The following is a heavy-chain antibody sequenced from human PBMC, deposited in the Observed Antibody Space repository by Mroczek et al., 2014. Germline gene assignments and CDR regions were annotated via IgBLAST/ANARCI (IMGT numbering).Heavy chain of an antibody. J-gene: IGHJ6*02. V-gene: IGHV4-59*01. Sequence: QVQLQQSGPGLVKPSETLSLTCTVSGGSISSYYWSWIRQPPGKGLEWIGYIYYSGSTNYNPSLKSRVTISVDTSKNQFSLKLSSVTAADTAVYYCARVLSRQTHPMVRGDYYGMDVWGQGTTVTVSS. CDR1: GGSISSYY. CDR3: ARVLSRQTHPMVRGDYYGMDV. D-gene: IGHD5-18*01. CDR2: IYYSGST.